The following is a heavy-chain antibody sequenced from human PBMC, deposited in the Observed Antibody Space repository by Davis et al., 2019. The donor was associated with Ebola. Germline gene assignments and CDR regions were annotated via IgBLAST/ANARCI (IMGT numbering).Heavy chain of an antibody. CDR1: GYNFITYW. CDR2: IYPADSDT. V-gene: IGHV5-51*01. CDR3: ARQERPGYSKSWKLEY. J-gene: IGHJ4*02. Sequence: PGGSLRLSCKTSGYNFITYWIGWVRQMPGKGLEWVGIIYPADSDTRYSPTFQGQVTISADRSSRTAYLQWSSLRASDSGMYYCARQERPGYSKSWKLEYWGQGTLVTVSS. D-gene: IGHD6-13*01.